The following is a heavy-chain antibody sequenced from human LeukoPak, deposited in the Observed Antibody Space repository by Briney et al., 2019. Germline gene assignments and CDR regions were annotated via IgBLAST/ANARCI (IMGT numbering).Heavy chain of an antibody. CDR2: ISAYNGNT. J-gene: IGHJ5*02. D-gene: IGHD6-13*01. CDR1: GYTFTSYG. V-gene: IGHV1-18*01. CDR3: ARDYRIAAAGTSGGDWFDP. Sequence: ASVKVSCKASGYTFTSYGISWVRQAPGQGLEWMGWISAYNGNTNYAQKLRGRVTMTTDTSTSTAYMELRSLRSDDTAVYYCARDYRIAAAGTSGGDWFDPWGQGTLVTVSS.